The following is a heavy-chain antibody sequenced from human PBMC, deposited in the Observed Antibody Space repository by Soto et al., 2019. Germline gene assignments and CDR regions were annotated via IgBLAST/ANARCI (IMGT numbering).Heavy chain of an antibody. CDR2: INHSGST. J-gene: IGHJ4*02. CDR1: GGSFGGYY. Sequence: SETLSLTCAVYGGSFGGYYWSWIRQPPGKGLEWIGEINHSGSTNYNPSLKSRVTISVDTSKNQFSLKLSSVTAADTAVYYCARSYDSSGYSLYFDHWGQGTLVTVSS. V-gene: IGHV4-34*01. CDR3: ARSYDSSGYSLYFDH. D-gene: IGHD3-22*01.